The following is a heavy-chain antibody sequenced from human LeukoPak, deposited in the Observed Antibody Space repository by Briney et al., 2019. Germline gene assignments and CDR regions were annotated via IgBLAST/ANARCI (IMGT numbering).Heavy chain of an antibody. CDR1: GESFSDYY. CDR2: ISSSSSYT. Sequence: LSLTCAVYGESFSDYYMSWIRQAPGKGLEWVSHISSSSSYTNYADSVKGRFTISRDNAKNSLYLQMSSLRAEDTAVYYCARDSGYYGSGSHNFDNWGQGTLVTVSS. CDR3: ARDSGYYGSGSHNFDN. J-gene: IGHJ4*02. V-gene: IGHV3-11*06. D-gene: IGHD3-10*01.